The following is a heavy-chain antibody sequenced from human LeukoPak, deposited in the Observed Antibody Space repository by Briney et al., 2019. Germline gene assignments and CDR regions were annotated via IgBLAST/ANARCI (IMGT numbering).Heavy chain of an antibody. CDR3: ARQRTAARLGAAAGTCDY. CDR2: ISSSSSYI. D-gene: IGHD6-13*01. V-gene: IGHV3-21*01. J-gene: IGHJ4*02. CDR1: GFTFSSYS. Sequence: PGGSLRLSCAASGFTFSSYSMNWVRQAPGKGLEWVSSISSSSSYIYYADSVKGRFTISRDNAKNSLYLQMNSLRAEDTAVYYCARQRTAARLGAAAGTCDYWGQGTLVTVSS.